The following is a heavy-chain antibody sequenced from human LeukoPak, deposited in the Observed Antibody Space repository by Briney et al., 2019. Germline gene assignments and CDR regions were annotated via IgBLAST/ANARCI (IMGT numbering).Heavy chain of an antibody. CDR3: ARQYGVDWTMARGKTSGIFYMDV. D-gene: IGHD3-10*01. CDR1: SDSLSSSSYY. CDR2: IYYSGNT. J-gene: IGHJ6*03. Sequence: SETLSLTCTVSSDSLSSSSYYWGWIRQPPGKGLEWIGSIYYSGNTYYNPSLKGRLTISVDTSKSQYSLRLSSVTAADTAVYFCARQYGVDWTMARGKTSGIFYMDVWGKGTTVTVSS. V-gene: IGHV4-39*01.